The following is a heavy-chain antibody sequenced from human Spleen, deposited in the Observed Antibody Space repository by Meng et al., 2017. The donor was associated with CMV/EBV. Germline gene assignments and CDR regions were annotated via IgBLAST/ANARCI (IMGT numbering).Heavy chain of an antibody. Sequence: GESLKISCAASGFTFSNYGIHWVRQAPGKGLEWVSVIWYDGTTKYYGDSVKGRFTISRDNSKSTLFLQMNSLRPEDTAVYYCARDQTGYWGQGTLVTVSS. V-gene: IGHV3-33*01. J-gene: IGHJ4*02. CDR2: IWYDGTTK. CDR1: GFTFSNYG. CDR3: ARDQTGY.